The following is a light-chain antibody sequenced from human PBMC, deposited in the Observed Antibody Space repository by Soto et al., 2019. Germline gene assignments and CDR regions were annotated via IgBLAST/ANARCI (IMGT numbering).Light chain of an antibody. CDR3: QQYNDWWT. J-gene: IGKJ1*01. V-gene: IGKV3-15*01. CDR1: QSVSSN. Sequence: EIVITQSPATLPASPGEEAALSCRASQSVSSNLTWYQNKPGQAHRLLIYGATTRATGVPARFSGSGSGTEFTLTISSLQSEDFAVYYCQQYNDWWTFGQGTKVDI. CDR2: GAT.